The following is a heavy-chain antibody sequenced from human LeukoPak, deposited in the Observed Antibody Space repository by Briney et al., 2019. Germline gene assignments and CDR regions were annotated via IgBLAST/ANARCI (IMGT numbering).Heavy chain of an antibody. D-gene: IGHD3-10*01. Sequence: ASVKVSCKASGYTFTGYYLHWVRHPPGQGPEWVVWNTPNNGVSNWAQKLQGRVTRSRDTSITTAYMELSRLRSDDTAMYYCATAGSSRAAFDIWGQGTMVTVSS. CDR1: GYTFTGYY. CDR3: ATAGSSRAAFDI. J-gene: IGHJ3*02. CDR2: NTPNNGVS. V-gene: IGHV1-2*02.